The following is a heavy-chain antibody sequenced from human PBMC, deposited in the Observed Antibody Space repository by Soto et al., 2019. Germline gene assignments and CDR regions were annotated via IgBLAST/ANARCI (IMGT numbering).Heavy chain of an antibody. D-gene: IGHD6-19*01. CDR3: AKGLYSSGWYGDY. J-gene: IGHJ4*02. CDR2: ISGSGGGT. V-gene: IGHV3-23*01. Sequence: EVQLLESGGGLVQPGGSLRLSCAASGFTFSSYAMSWVRQAPGKGLEWVSAISGSGGGTYYAGSVKGRFTISRDNSKNTLYLQMNSLRAEDTAVYYCAKGLYSSGWYGDYWGQGTLVTVSS. CDR1: GFTFSSYA.